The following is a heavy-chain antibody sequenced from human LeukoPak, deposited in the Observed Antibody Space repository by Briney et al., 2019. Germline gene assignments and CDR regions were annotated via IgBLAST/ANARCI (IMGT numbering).Heavy chain of an antibody. CDR1: GFTFSSYW. J-gene: IGHJ1*01. CDR2: IKQDGSEK. Sequence: PGGSLRLSCAASGFTFSSYWMSWVRQAPGKGLEWVANIKQDGSEKYYVDSVKGRFTISRDNAKNSLYLQMNSLRAEDTAVYYCAGVYYGSGSPQYFQHWGQGTLVTVSS. CDR3: AGVYYGSGSPQYFQH. D-gene: IGHD3-10*01. V-gene: IGHV3-7*01.